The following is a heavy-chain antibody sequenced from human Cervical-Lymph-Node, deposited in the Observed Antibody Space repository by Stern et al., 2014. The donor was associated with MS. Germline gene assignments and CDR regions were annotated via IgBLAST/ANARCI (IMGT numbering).Heavy chain of an antibody. Sequence: VQLQESGGGFVQPGGSLRLSCAASEFTFSSYWMTWVRQAPGKGLEWVANIKEDGSEKYYVDSVKGRFTISRDNAKNSLYLQMNSLRAEDTAVYYCARANSGTYAFDIWGQGTMVTVSS. V-gene: IGHV3-7*01. CDR1: EFTFSSYW. D-gene: IGHD1-26*01. CDR3: ARANSGTYAFDI. CDR2: IKEDGSEK. J-gene: IGHJ3*02.